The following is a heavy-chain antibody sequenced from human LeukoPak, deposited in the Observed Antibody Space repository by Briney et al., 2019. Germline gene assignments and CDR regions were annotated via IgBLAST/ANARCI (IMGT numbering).Heavy chain of an antibody. D-gene: IGHD3-10*01. Sequence: GGSLRLSCAASGFTSSSYEMNWVRQAPGKGLEWVSYISSSGSTIYYADSVKGRFTISRDNAKNSLYLQMNSLRAEDTAVYYCARPSRGVIPYYWGQGTLVTVSS. CDR3: ARPSRGVIPYY. CDR2: ISSSGSTI. V-gene: IGHV3-48*03. J-gene: IGHJ4*02. CDR1: GFTSSSYE.